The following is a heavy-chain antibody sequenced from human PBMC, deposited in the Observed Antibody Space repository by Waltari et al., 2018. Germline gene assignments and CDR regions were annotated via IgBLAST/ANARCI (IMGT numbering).Heavy chain of an antibody. D-gene: IGHD3-9*01. CDR1: GYTFTSYD. V-gene: IGHV1-8*01. J-gene: IGHJ4*02. CDR3: ARGPYYDILTGYIYSFDY. Sequence: QVQLVQSGAEVKKPGASLKVSCKASGYTFTSYDINWVRQAPAQGLEWMGWMNPNSGNTGYAQKFQGRVTMTRNTSISTAYMELSSLRSEDTAVYYCARGPYYDILTGYIYSFDYWGQGTLVTVSS. CDR2: MNPNSGNT.